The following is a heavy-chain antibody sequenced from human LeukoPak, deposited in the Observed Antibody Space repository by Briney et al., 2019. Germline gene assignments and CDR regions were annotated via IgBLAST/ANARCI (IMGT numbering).Heavy chain of an antibody. CDR2: ISYDGSNR. J-gene: IGHJ4*02. Sequence: GGSLRLSCTASGFIFSNYGMHWVRQAPGKGLEWVALISYDGSNRYYADSVKGRFTISRDTSKNTLYLQMNSLRAEDTAVYYCAREQMGLAAADYYFDYWGQGTLVTVSS. CDR1: GFIFSNYG. V-gene: IGHV3-30*03. CDR3: AREQMGLAAADYYFDY. D-gene: IGHD6-13*01.